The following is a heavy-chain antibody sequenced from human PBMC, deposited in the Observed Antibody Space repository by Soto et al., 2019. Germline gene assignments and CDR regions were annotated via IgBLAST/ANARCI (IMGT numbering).Heavy chain of an antibody. CDR3: ARSRETTVTYFIADYGMDV. D-gene: IGHD4-17*01. Sequence: QVQLVQSGAEVKKPGSSVKVSCKASGGTFSSYAISWVRQAPGQGLEWMGGIIPIFGTANYAQKFQGRVTITAVESTGTAYKELSSLRSEDTALYYCARSRETTVTYFIADYGMDVCGQGTTVTVSS. V-gene: IGHV1-69*01. J-gene: IGHJ6*02. CDR1: GGTFSSYA. CDR2: IIPIFGTA.